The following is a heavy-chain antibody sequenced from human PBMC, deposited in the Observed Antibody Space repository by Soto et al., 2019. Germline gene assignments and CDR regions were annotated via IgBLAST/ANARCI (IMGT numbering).Heavy chain of an antibody. CDR1: GGSISSYY. J-gene: IGHJ6*02. V-gene: IGHV4-59*01. Sequence: TSETLSLTCTVSGGSISSYYWSWIRQPPGKGLEWIGYIYYSGSTNYNPSLKSRVTISVDTSKNQFSLKLSSVTAADTAVYYCAREDYGDDADPLSGYYGTDVWGQGTTVTVSS. CDR3: AREDYGDDADPLSGYYGTDV. D-gene: IGHD4-17*01. CDR2: IYYSGST.